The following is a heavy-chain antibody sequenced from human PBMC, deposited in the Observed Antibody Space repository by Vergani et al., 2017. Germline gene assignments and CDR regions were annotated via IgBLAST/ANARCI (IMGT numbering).Heavy chain of an antibody. CDR3: AKDDIGGYSYGSKGY. CDR1: GFIFSSYA. Sequence: EVQLLESGGGLVQPGGSLRLSCAASGFIFSSYAMSWVRQAPGKGLEWVPAISGSGGSTYYADSEKGRFTISRDNSKNTLYLQMNSLRAEDTAVYYCAKDDIGGYSYGSKGYWSQGTLVTVSS. J-gene: IGHJ4*02. CDR2: ISGSGGST. V-gene: IGHV3-23*01. D-gene: IGHD5-18*01.